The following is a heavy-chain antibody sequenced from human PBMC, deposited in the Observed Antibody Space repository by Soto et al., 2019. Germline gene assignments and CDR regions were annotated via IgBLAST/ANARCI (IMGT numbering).Heavy chain of an antibody. CDR2: INWNSGSI. CDR3: AKGGYNWYSYLDY. J-gene: IGHJ4*02. Sequence: EVQLVESGGGLVQPGRSLRLSCAASGFTFDDYAMHWVRQAPGKGLEWVSGINWNSGSIDYADSVKGRFTISRDNAKNSLYLQMNSLRAEDTALYYCAKGGYNWYSYLDYWGQGTLVTVSS. V-gene: IGHV3-9*01. CDR1: GFTFDDYA. D-gene: IGHD1-7*01.